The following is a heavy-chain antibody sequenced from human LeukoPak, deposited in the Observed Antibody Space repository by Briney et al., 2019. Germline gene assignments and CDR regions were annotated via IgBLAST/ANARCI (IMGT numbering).Heavy chain of an antibody. CDR3: ARDLPGYSSGRDAFDI. V-gene: IGHV3-64*01. Sequence: GGSLRLSCAASGFTFSSYAMHWVRQAPGKGLEYVSAISSNGGSTYYANSVKGRFTISRDNSKNTLYLQMGSLRAEDMAVYYCARDLPGYSSGRDAFDIWGQGTMVTVSS. CDR2: ISSNGGST. CDR1: GFTFSSYA. D-gene: IGHD6-19*01. J-gene: IGHJ3*02.